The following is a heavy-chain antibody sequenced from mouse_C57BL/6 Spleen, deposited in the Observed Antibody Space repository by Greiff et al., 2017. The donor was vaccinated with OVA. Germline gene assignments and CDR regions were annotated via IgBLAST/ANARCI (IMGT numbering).Heavy chain of an antibody. D-gene: IGHD4-1*01. CDR3: ARYETGTGAMDY. CDR2: IRNKANGYTT. Sequence: EVQLVESGGGLVQPGGSLSLSCAASGFTFTDYYMSWVRQPPGKALEWLGFIRNKANGYTTEYSASVKGRFTISRDNSQSILYLQMNALRAEDSATSYCARYETGTGAMDYWGQGTSVTVSS. J-gene: IGHJ4*01. V-gene: IGHV7-3*01. CDR1: GFTFTDYY.